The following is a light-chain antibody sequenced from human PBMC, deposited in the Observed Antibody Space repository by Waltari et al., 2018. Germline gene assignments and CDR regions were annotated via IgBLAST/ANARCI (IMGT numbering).Light chain of an antibody. CDR2: GAS. Sequence: EIVMTQSPATLSVSHGERATLYCRASQSIHDHLTWYQQKPGQAPRLLIYGASTRATGIPARFSGSVSGAEFTLTITSLQSEDGAVYYCQQYNSWPPLTFGGGTKVEIK. CDR3: QQYNSWPPLT. V-gene: IGKV3-15*01. J-gene: IGKJ4*01. CDR1: QSIHDH.